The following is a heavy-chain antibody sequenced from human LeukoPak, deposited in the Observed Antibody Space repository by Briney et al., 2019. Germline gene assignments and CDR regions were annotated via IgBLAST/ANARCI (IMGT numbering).Heavy chain of an antibody. Sequence: PSETLSLTCSVSGGSISSGGYYWSWIRQHPGKGLEWIGYIYYSGSTNYNPSLKSQLTISVDTSKNQFSLRLSSVTAADTAVYYCARHGSGSYFGYWGQGTLVTVSS. V-gene: IGHV4-31*01. CDR1: GGSISSGGYY. CDR3: ARHGSGSYFGY. D-gene: IGHD3-10*01. CDR2: IYYSGST. J-gene: IGHJ4*02.